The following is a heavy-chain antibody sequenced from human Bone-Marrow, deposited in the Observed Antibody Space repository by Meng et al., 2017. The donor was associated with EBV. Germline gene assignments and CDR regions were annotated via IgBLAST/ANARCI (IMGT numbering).Heavy chain of an antibody. Sequence: QVHLQQWGAGLLKPSXXLSLSXAVYVGSFSGYYWSWIRQPPGKGLEWIGEINHSGSTNYNPSLKSRVTISVDTSKNQFSLKLSSVTAADTAVYYCARGPDYYDSSGYYRGVDYWGPGTMVTVSS. CDR2: INHSGST. J-gene: IGHJ4*02. D-gene: IGHD3-22*01. CDR3: ARGPDYYDSSGYYRGVDY. CDR1: VGSFSGYY. V-gene: IGHV4-34*01.